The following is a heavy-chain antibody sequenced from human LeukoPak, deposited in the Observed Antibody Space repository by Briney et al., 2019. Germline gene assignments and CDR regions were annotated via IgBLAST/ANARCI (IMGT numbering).Heavy chain of an antibody. Sequence: SETLSLTCTVSGGSVSSGSYYWSWIRQPPGKGLEWIGYIYYSGSTNYNPSLKSRVTISVDTSKNQFSLKLSSVTAADTAVYYCARGYSGYDINDWFDLWGQGTLVTVSS. D-gene: IGHD5-12*01. CDR1: GGSVSSGSYY. CDR3: ARGYSGYDINDWFDL. CDR2: IYYSGST. J-gene: IGHJ5*02. V-gene: IGHV4-61*01.